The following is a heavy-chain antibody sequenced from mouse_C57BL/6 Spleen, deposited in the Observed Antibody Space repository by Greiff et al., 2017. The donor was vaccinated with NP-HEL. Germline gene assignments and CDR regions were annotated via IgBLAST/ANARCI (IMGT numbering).Heavy chain of an antibody. CDR2: IYPGDGDT. D-gene: IGHD3-2*02. V-gene: IGHV1-80*01. CDR3: ARQDSSGYGWFAY. CDR1: GYAFSSYW. J-gene: IGHJ3*01. Sequence: QVQLQQSGAELVKPGASVKISCKASGYAFSSYWMNWVKQRPGKGLEWIGQIYPGDGDTNYNGKFKGKATLTADKSSSTAYMQLSSLTSEDSAVYFCARQDSSGYGWFAYWGQGTLVTVSA.